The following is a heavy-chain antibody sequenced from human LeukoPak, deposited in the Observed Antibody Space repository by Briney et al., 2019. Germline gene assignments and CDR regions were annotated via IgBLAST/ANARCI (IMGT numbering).Heavy chain of an antibody. CDR1: GGSISTYY. CDR2: VDYRGST. J-gene: IGHJ2*01. Sequence: SETLSLTCTVSGGSISTYYWSWIRQPPGKGLEWIAYVDYRGSTTYNPSLRSRVTISVDTSKNQFSLKLTSVTAADTAVYYCARAPQPTSYGDYGKRYFDLWGRGTLVTVSS. V-gene: IGHV4-59*01. D-gene: IGHD4-17*01. CDR3: ARAPQPTSYGDYGKRYFDL.